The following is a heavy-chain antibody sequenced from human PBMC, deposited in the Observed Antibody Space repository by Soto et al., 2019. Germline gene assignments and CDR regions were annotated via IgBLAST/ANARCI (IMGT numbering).Heavy chain of an antibody. V-gene: IGHV3-30*18. CDR2: ISYDGSNR. CDR3: AKDRGPTSTYSYYGMDV. CDR1: GFTFSSYG. J-gene: IGHJ6*02. Sequence: VGSLRLSCASSGFTFSSYGMHCVRHSPGKGLEWVAVISYDGSNRYYADSVKGRFTISRDNSKNTLYLQMNSLRAEDTAVYYCAKDRGPTSTYSYYGMDVWGQGTTVTVSS. D-gene: IGHD4-4*01.